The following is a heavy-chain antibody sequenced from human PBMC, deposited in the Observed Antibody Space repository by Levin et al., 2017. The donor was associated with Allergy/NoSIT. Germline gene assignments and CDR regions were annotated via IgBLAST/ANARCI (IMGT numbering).Heavy chain of an antibody. V-gene: IGHV3-49*04. CDR2: IRSKAYGGTT. CDR3: TRVEITFGGVIAPYFDY. J-gene: IGHJ4*02. Sequence: GGSLRLSCTASGFTFGDYAMSWVRQAPGKGLEWVGFIRSKAYGGTTEYAASVKGRFTISRDDSKSIAYLQMNSLKTEDTAVYYCTRVEITFGGVIAPYFDYWGQGTLVTVSS. D-gene: IGHD3-16*02. CDR1: GFTFGDYA.